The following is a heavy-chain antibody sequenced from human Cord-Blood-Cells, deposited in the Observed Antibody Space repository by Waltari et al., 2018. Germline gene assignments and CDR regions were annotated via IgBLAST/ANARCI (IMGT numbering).Heavy chain of an antibody. CDR3: ARGLVGRGPNWGWYFDL. CDR2: INHSGST. Sequence: QVQLQQWGAGLLKPSETLSLTCAVYGGSFGGYYWSWIRQPPGKGLEWIGEINHSGSTNYNPSLKSRVTISVDTSKNQFSLKLSSVTAADTAVYYCARGLVGRGPNWGWYFDLWGRGTLVTVSS. CDR1: GGSFGGYY. J-gene: IGHJ2*01. V-gene: IGHV4-34*01. D-gene: IGHD7-27*01.